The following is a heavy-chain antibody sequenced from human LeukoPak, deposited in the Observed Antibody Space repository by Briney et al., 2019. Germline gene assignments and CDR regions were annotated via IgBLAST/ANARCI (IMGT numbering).Heavy chain of an antibody. J-gene: IGHJ4*02. CDR2: INQDGSVK. CDR3: TRDFVF. Sequence: GGSLRLSCAASGFAFSTYWMDWVRQAPGKGLEGGGNINQDGSVKHYVDSVKGLVTISRDNARNSVYLQMSALRVEDTAVYYCTRDFVFWGQGSLVTASS. D-gene: IGHD3-3*01. V-gene: IGHV3-7*01. CDR1: GFAFSTYW.